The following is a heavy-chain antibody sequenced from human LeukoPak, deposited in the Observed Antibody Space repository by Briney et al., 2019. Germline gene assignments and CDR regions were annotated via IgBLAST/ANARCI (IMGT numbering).Heavy chain of an antibody. CDR1: GFTFSSYA. J-gene: IGHJ4*02. CDR2: ISGSGGST. CDR3: ARYPTYYDFWSGRRYFDY. V-gene: IGHV3-23*01. Sequence: GGSLRLSCAASGFTFSSYAMSWVRQAPGKELEWVSAISGSGGSTYYAGSVKGRFTISRDNSKNTLYLQMNSLRAEDTAVYYCARYPTYYDFWSGRRYFDYWGQGTLVTVSS. D-gene: IGHD3-3*01.